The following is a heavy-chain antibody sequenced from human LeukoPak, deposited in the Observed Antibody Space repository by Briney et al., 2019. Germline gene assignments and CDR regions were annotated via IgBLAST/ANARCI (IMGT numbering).Heavy chain of an antibody. CDR3: ARDLGEYGFTNGDGYYYGLDV. CDR2: IYSSGTT. Sequence: PSETLSLTCTVSGAYIQSHYWSWIRQSAGKGLEWVGRIYSSGTTNYNPSLKSRLILSLDTSNNQISLKMKSVTAADTAVYFCARDLGEYGFTNGDGYYYGLDVWGQGTTVIVSS. D-gene: IGHD4-17*01. CDR1: GAYIQSHY. V-gene: IGHV4-4*07. J-gene: IGHJ6*02.